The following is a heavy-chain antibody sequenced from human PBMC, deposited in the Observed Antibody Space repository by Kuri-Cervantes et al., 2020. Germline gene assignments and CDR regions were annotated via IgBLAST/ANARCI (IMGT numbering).Heavy chain of an antibody. V-gene: IGHV1-3*01. J-gene: IGHJ4*02. CDR3: ARDMDGVYGYARMGDY. D-gene: IGHD5-12*01. CDR1: GYTFTSYA. Sequence: ASVKVSCKASGYTFTSYAMHWVRQAPGQRLEWMGWINAGNGNTKYSQKFQGRVTITRDTSASTAYMELSSLRSEDTAVYYCARDMDGVYGYARMGDYWGQGTLVTVSS. CDR2: INAGNGNT.